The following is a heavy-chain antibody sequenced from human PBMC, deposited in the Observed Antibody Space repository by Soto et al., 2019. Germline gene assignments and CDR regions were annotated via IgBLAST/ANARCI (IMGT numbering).Heavy chain of an antibody. Sequence: SETLSLTCTVSGGSISSYYWSWIRQPPGKGLEWIGYIYYSGSTNYNPSLKSRVTISVDTSKNQFSLKLSSVTAADTAVYYCARGQSYYDSSLYYFDYWGQGTLVTVSS. CDR1: GGSISSYY. D-gene: IGHD3-22*01. V-gene: IGHV4-59*01. CDR3: ARGQSYYDSSLYYFDY. CDR2: IYYSGST. J-gene: IGHJ4*02.